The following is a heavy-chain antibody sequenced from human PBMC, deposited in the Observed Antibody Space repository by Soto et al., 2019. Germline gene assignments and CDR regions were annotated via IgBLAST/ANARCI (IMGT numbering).Heavy chain of an antibody. J-gene: IGHJ4*02. CDR1: GGSISSSNW. CDR3: SRGISGGRHFDY. V-gene: IGHV4-4*02. D-gene: IGHD2-15*01. CDR2: IYHSGST. Sequence: NPSETLSLTCAVSGGSISSSNWWSWVRQPPGKGLEWIGEIYHSGSTNYNPSLKSRVTISVDKSKNQFSLKLSSVTAADTAVYYCSRGISGGRHFDYWGQRTLVPVSS.